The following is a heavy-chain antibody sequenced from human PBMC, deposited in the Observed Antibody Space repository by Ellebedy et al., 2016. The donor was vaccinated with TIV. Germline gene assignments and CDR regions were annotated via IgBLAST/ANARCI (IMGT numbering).Heavy chain of an antibody. CDR1: GFTFSNFA. CDR2: ISGNDNAK. Sequence: GESLKISCAASGFTFSNFAMSWVRQAPGKGLEWVAVISGNDNAKFYADSVRGRFTISRDRSDNTLYLQMISLRPEDSAVYYCAKWRAGSGWLWGQGTLVTVSS. D-gene: IGHD6-19*01. V-gene: IGHV3-23*01. J-gene: IGHJ4*02. CDR3: AKWRAGSGWL.